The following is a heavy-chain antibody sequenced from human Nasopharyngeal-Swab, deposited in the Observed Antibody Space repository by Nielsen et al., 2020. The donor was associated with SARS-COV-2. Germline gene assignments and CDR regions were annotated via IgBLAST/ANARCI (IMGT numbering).Heavy chain of an antibody. CDR1: GGSISSYY. D-gene: IGHD3-22*01. CDR2: IYYSGST. J-gene: IGHJ3*02. CDR3: ARGSFWYDSSGYPAEGDAFDI. V-gene: IGHV4-59*01. Sequence: SATLSFTCTVSGGSISSYYWSWIRQPPGKGLEWIGYIYYSGSTNYNPSLKSRVTISVDTSKNQFSLKLSSVTAADTAVYYCARGSFWYDSSGYPAEGDAFDIWGQGTMVTVSS.